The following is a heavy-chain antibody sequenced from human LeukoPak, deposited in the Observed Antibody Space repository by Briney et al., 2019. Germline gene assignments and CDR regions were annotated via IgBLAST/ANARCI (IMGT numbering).Heavy chain of an antibody. CDR3: AKDYDFWSGFLNYFDY. J-gene: IGHJ4*02. Sequence: GGSLRLSCAASGFTFSSYAMNWVRQAPGKGLEWVSAISGSGGSTYYADSVKGRFTISRDNSKNTLYLQMNSLRGEDTAVYYCAKDYDFWSGFLNYFDYCGQGTLVTVSS. CDR1: GFTFSSYA. CDR2: ISGSGGST. V-gene: IGHV3-23*01. D-gene: IGHD3-3*01.